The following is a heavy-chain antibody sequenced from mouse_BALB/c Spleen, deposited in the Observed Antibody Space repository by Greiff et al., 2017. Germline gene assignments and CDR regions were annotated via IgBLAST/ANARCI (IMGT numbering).Heavy chain of an antibody. CDR3: ARGGVRRDWYFDV. D-gene: IGHD2-14*01. J-gene: IGHJ1*01. CDR2: ISTYYGDA. CDR1: GYTFTDYA. Sequence: VQLQQSGAELVRPGVSVKISCKGSGYTFTDYAMHWVKQSHAKSLEWIGVISTYYGDASYNQKFKGKATMTVDKSSSTAYMELARLTSEDSAIYYCARGGVRRDWYFDVWGAGTTVTVSS. V-gene: IGHV1S137*01.